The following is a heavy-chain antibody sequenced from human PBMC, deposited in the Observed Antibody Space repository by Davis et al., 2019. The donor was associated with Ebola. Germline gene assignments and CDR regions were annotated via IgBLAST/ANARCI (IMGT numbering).Heavy chain of an antibody. D-gene: IGHD2-8*01. CDR1: GFTFSSYA. V-gene: IGHV3-23*01. CDR2: ISGSGGST. Sequence: GESLKISCAASGFTFSSYAMSWVRQAPGKGLEWVSAISGSGGSTYYADSVKGRFTISRDNSKNTLYLQMNSLRAEDTAVYYCARADNIVLMVYATWGQGTLVTVSS. CDR3: ARADNIVLMVYAT. J-gene: IGHJ5*02.